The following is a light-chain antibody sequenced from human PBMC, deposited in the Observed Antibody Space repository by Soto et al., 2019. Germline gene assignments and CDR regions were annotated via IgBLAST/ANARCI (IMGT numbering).Light chain of an antibody. V-gene: IGKV3-15*01. Sequence: ETVMTQSPATLSVSPGERATLSCRASQSVDSTLAWYQQKPGQAPRLLIHSASARAPGFSARFSGSGSGTDFTLTISSLQPEDFATYYCQHFKSFPITFGQGTRLEIK. CDR3: QHFKSFPIT. CDR1: QSVDST. J-gene: IGKJ5*01. CDR2: SAS.